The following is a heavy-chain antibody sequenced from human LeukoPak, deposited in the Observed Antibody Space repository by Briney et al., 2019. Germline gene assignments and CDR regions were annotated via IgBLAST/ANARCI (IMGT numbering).Heavy chain of an antibody. Sequence: SETLSLTCTVSGGSISSSSYYWGWIRQPPGKGLEWIGSIYYSGSTYYNPSLKSRVTISVDTSKNQFSLKLSSLTAADTAVYYCARRIVVTRGFDYWGQGTLVTVSS. D-gene: IGHD4-23*01. CDR1: GGSISSSSYY. J-gene: IGHJ4*02. V-gene: IGHV4-39*01. CDR3: ARRIVVTRGFDY. CDR2: IYYSGST.